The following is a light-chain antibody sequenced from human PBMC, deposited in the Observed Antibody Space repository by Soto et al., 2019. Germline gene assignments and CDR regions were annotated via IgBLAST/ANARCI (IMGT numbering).Light chain of an antibody. J-gene: IGKJ1*01. CDR3: QQRSDWPPT. Sequence: EIVLTQSPATLSLSPGERATLSCRASQSLSNYLVWYQQTPGQAPRLLIYDTSRRATDVPARFSGSGSGTDFTLTISRLEPEDFAIYYCQQRSDWPPTFGQGTRVEIK. CDR2: DTS. V-gene: IGKV3-11*01. CDR1: QSLSNY.